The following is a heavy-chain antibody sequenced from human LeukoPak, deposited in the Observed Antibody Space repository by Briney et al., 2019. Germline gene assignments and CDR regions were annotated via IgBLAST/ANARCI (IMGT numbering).Heavy chain of an antibody. Sequence: PSETLSLTCRVSGGSIGRSSYFWGWVRQPPGKGPEWIGSIYYSGSAYYNPSLRRRVTISVDTSKNQFSLKFSSVTAADTAIYYCARVFEMATIRKLYYFDHWGQGPLVTVSS. D-gene: IGHD5-24*01. CDR2: IYYSGSA. CDR3: ARVFEMATIRKLYYFDH. CDR1: GGSIGRSSYF. V-gene: IGHV4-39*01. J-gene: IGHJ4*02.